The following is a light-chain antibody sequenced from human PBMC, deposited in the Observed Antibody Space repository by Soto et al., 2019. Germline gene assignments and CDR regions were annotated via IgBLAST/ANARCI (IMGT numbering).Light chain of an antibody. V-gene: IGLV1-40*01. CDR1: SSNIGAGYD. Sequence: QSVLTQPPSVSGAPGQRVTISCTGSSSNIGAGYDVHWYQQLPGTAPKLLIYGNSNRPSGVPDRFSGSKSGTSASLAITGLQAEDEADYYCASWDVSLEAWVFGGGTKLTVL. CDR3: ASWDVSLEAWV. J-gene: IGLJ3*02. CDR2: GNS.